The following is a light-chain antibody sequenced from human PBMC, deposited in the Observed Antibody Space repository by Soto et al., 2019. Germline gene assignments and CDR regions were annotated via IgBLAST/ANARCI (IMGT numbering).Light chain of an antibody. V-gene: IGKV4-1*01. CDR3: QQYYITPPVT. J-gene: IGKJ4*01. CDR1: QSVLYSSNNKNY. Sequence: DIVMTQSPDSLAVSLGERATINCKSSQSVLYSSNNKNYLAWYQQKPGQPPKLLIYWASTRESGVPDRFSGSGSVTDFTLTISSLQAEDVAVYYCQQYYITPPVTFGGGTKVEIK. CDR2: WAS.